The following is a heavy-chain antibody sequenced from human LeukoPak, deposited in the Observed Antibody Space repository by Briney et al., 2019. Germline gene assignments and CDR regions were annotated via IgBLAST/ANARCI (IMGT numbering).Heavy chain of an antibody. CDR3: VKGMEDYDILTGVLDV. D-gene: IGHD3-9*01. CDR2: ISSNGGST. CDR1: GFTFSSYA. J-gene: IGHJ6*02. V-gene: IGHV3-64D*06. Sequence: GGSLRLSCSASGFTFSSYAMHWVRQAPGKGLESVSAISSNGGSTYYADSVKGRFTISRDNSKNTLYLQMSSLRAEDTAVYYCVKGMEDYDILTGVLDVWGQGTTVTVSS.